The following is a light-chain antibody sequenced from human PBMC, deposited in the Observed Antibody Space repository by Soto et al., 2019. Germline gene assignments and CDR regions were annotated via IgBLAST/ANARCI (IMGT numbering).Light chain of an antibody. CDR1: QSVSSY. V-gene: IGKV3-11*01. Sequence: EIVLTQSPATLSLSPGERATLSCRASQSVSSYLAWYQQKPGQAPRLLIYHASTRATGIPARFSGSDSVTDFTLTISNLEPEDVAVYYGQQRSNWPYTFGQATKMEIK. CDR3: QQRSNWPYT. CDR2: HAS. J-gene: IGKJ2*01.